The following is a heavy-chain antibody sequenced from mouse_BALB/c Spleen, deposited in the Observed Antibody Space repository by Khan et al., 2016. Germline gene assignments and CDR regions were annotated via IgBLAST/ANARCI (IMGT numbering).Heavy chain of an antibody. CDR3: ASMGGHYVG. Sequence: VQLQQSGPDLVKPGASVNISCKASGYSFTGYYMHWVKESHGKSLEWIGRVNPNNGGTSYNQKFKGKAILTVDKSSSIAYMELRSLTSEDSAVYYSASMGGHYVGWGQGTTLTVSS. D-gene: IGHD2-1*01. V-gene: IGHV1-26*01. CDR1: GYSFTGYY. J-gene: IGHJ2*01. CDR2: VNPNNGGT.